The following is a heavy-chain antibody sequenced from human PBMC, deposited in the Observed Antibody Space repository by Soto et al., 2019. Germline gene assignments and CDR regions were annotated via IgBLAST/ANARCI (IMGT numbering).Heavy chain of an antibody. CDR3: AGSRRDYYGMDV. V-gene: IGHV1-2*04. J-gene: IGHJ6*02. CDR1: GYTFTGYY. CDR2: INPNSGGT. Sequence: ASVKVSCKASGYTFTGYYMHWVRQAPGQGLEWMGWINPNSGGTNYAQKFQGWVTMTRDTSISTAYMELSRLRSDDTAVYYCAGSRRDYYGMDVWGQGTTVTVSS.